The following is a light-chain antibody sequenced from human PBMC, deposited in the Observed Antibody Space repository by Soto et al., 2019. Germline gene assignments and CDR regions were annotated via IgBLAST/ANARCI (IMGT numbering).Light chain of an antibody. Sequence: QSALTQPPSASGSPGQSVAISYTGTSSDVGGYNYVSWYQQHPGKAPKLMIYEVNTRPSGVPDRFSGSKSGNTASLTVSGLQAEDEADYYCSSYAGSSNVFGTGTKLTVL. CDR1: SSDVGGYNY. CDR3: SSYAGSSNV. V-gene: IGLV2-8*01. CDR2: EVN. J-gene: IGLJ1*01.